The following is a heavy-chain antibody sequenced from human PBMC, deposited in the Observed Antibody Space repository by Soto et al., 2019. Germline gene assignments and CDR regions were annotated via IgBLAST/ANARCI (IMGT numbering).Heavy chain of an antibody. J-gene: IGHJ4*02. CDR3: ARAGGYCSGGSCYFSANHKFESIDY. D-gene: IGHD2-15*01. Sequence: PSETLSLTCTVSGGSISSGDYYWSWIRQPPGKGLEWIGYIYYSGSTYYNPSLKSRVTISVDTSKNQFSLKLSSVTAADTAVYYCARAGGYCSGGSCYFSANHKFESIDYWGQGTLVTVSS. V-gene: IGHV4-30-4*01. CDR2: IYYSGST. CDR1: GGSISSGDYY.